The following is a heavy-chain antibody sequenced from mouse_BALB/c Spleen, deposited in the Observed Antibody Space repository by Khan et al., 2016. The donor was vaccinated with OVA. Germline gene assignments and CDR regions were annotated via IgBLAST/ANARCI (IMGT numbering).Heavy chain of an antibody. J-gene: IGHJ2*01. D-gene: IGHD1-1*01. V-gene: IGHV1-20*02. Sequence: VQLQQSGPELVRPGASVKISCTASGYSFTGYFMNWVMQSHGKSLEWIGRINPHIGETFYNQRFKDKATLTVDESSSTAHMELRSLASEDSAGYYWKRIDRSDFDYWGQGTTLTVSS. CDR3: KRIDRSDFDY. CDR2: INPHIGET. CDR1: GYSFTGYF.